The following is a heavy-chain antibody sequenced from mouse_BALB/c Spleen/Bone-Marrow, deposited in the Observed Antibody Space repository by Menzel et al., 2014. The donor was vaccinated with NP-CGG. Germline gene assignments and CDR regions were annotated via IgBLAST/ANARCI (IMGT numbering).Heavy chain of an antibody. D-gene: IGHD3-1*01. CDR1: GYAFTSYN. V-gene: IGHV1S135*01. CDR2: IDPYTGGT. CDR3: ARNLGYGYLDY. J-gene: IGHJ2*01. Sequence: VQLQQPGPELMKPGASVKVSCKASGYAFTSYNMYWVRQRHGKSLEWIGYIDPYTGGTFYNQKFKGKATLTVDKSSSTAYMHLNSLTAEDSAVYYCARNLGYGYLDYWGQGTTLTVSS.